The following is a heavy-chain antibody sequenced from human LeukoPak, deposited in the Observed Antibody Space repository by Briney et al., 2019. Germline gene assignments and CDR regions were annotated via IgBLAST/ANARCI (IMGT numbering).Heavy chain of an antibody. CDR3: ARGAVGATRGLLDY. CDR1: GGTFSSYA. D-gene: IGHD1-26*01. J-gene: IGHJ4*02. V-gene: IGHV1-69*13. CDR2: IIPIFGTA. Sequence: ASVKVSCKASGGTFSSYAISWVRQAPGQGLEWMGGIIPIFGTANYAQKFQGRVTITADESTSTAYMELSSLRSEDTAVYYCARGAVGATRGLLDYWGQGTLVTVSS.